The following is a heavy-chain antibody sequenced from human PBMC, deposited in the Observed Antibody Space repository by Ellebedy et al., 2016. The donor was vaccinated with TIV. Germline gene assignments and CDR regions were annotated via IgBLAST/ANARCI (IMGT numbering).Heavy chain of an antibody. Sequence: GESLKISCTASGFIVSTNHMSWVRQAPGKGLEWVGGYTNYADSVKGRFTISTHNSRYTLYLQMTNLRTEDTAVYYCAKGSFPFGDKSERIYSFQYWGQGTLVTVSS. J-gene: IGHJ4*02. V-gene: IGHV3-53*04. D-gene: IGHD3-10*01. CDR3: AKGSFPFGDKSERIYSFQY. CDR1: GFIVSTNH. CDR2: GGYT.